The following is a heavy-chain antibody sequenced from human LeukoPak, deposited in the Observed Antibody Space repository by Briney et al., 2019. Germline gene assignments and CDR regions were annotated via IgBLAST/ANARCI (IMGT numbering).Heavy chain of an antibody. D-gene: IGHD4-23*01. V-gene: IGHV3-23*01. CDR3: AKASYGGNSVVGPCDY. Sequence: GGPLRLSCAASGFTFSSFAMSWVRQAPGKGLEWVSSIGGSGDDTYYAGSVKGRFTISRDNAKNTVFLQMNSLRAEDTALYYCAKASYGGNSVVGPCDYWGQGTLVTVSS. CDR1: GFTFSSFA. J-gene: IGHJ4*02. CDR2: IGGSGDDT.